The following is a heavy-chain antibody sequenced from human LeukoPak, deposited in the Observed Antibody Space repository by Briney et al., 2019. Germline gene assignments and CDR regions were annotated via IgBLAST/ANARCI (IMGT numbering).Heavy chain of an antibody. CDR2: IRYDGSNK. Sequence: GGSLRLSCAASGFTFSSYGIHWVRQAPGKGLEWVAFIRYDGSNKYHADSVKGRFTISRDNAKNSLYLQMNSLRAEDTAVYYCARASGSYSFYYYYYYMDVWGKGTTVTVSS. CDR3: ARASGSYSFYYYYYYMDV. D-gene: IGHD1-26*01. V-gene: IGHV3-30*02. CDR1: GFTFSSYG. J-gene: IGHJ6*03.